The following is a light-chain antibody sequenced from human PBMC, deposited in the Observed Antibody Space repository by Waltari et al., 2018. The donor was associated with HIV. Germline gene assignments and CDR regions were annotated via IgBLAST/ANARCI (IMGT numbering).Light chain of an antibody. V-gene: IGLV2-8*01. Sequence: QSALTQLPCASGSPGQPVTRSSIGTSSAVGGYNFVSWHQQHPGKAPKLMIYDVIKMPSVFPDRFSCSKSGNTASLTVSGLQPEDEADYYCSSHAGSKVVFGGGTRLTVL. CDR3: SSHAGSKVV. CDR2: DVI. J-gene: IGLJ2*01. CDR1: SSAVGGYNF.